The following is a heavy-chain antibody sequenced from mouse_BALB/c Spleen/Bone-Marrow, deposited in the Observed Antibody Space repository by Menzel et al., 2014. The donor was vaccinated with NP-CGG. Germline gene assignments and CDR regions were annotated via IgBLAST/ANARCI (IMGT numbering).Heavy chain of an antibody. CDR3: TTYGNYEAWFAY. D-gene: IGHD2-1*01. CDR1: GYTFTSYW. Sequence: LQQSGSELVRPGASVKLSCKASGYTFTSYWMHWVKQRPEQGLEWIGNIYPGSGNTNYDEKFKSKATLTVDTSSNTAYMQLSSLTSEDSTVYYCTTYGNYEAWFAYWGQGTLVTVSA. CDR2: IYPGSGNT. J-gene: IGHJ3*01. V-gene: IGHV1S22*01.